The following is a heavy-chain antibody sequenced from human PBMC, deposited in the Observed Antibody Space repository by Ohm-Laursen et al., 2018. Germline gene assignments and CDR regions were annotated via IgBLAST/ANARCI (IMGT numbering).Heavy chain of an antibody. CDR2: IYYSGST. D-gene: IGHD6-13*01. J-gene: IGHJ4*02. V-gene: IGHV4-59*01. CDR1: GGSISSYY. CDR3: AAGYSSSWHYFDY. Sequence: TLSLTCTVSGGSISSYYWSWIRQPPGKGLEWIGYIYYSGSTNYNPSLKSRVTIPVDTSKNQFSLKLSSVTAADTAVYYCAAGYSSSWHYFDYWGQGTLVTVSS.